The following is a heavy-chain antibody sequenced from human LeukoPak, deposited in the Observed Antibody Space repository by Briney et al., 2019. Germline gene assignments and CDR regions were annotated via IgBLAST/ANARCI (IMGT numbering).Heavy chain of an antibody. Sequence: PSETLSLTCAVSGGSISSYYWSWIRQPPGKGLEWIGHIYYSGSTNYNPSLKSRVTISVDTSKNQFSLKLSSVTAADTAVYYCAREGIAAARGWFDPWGQGTLVTVSS. D-gene: IGHD6-13*01. J-gene: IGHJ5*02. V-gene: IGHV4-59*01. CDR1: GGSISSYY. CDR3: AREGIAAARGWFDP. CDR2: IYYSGST.